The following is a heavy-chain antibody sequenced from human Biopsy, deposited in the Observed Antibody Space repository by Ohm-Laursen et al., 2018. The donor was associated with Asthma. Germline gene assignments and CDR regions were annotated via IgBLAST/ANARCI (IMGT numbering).Heavy chain of an antibody. Sequence: SVKVSCKSLGGTFNTYVIGWVRQVPGQGLEWMGGINSVFGTATYPQKFQDRVTITADDSTSTVYMELSSLRSEDTAVYYCARKAGSCISRTCYSLDFWGQGTLVTVSS. D-gene: IGHD2-2*01. CDR1: GGTFNTYV. CDR3: ARKAGSCISRTCYSLDF. CDR2: INSVFGTA. J-gene: IGHJ4*02. V-gene: IGHV1-69*13.